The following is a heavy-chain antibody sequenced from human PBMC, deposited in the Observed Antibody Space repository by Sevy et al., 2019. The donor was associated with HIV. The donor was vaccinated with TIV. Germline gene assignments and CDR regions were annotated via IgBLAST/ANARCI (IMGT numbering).Heavy chain of an antibody. J-gene: IGHJ3*02. CDR1: GGSINSDH. CDR2: VYYTGGT. Sequence: SETLSLTCTVSGGSINSDHWNWIRQPPGKGLEWIGYVYYTGGTNYNPSLKNRVTISVDRTKNQFSLKLTSVTAADTAVNYWARRNDFDIWGQATMVTVSS. CDR3: ARRNDFDI. V-gene: IGHV4-59*08.